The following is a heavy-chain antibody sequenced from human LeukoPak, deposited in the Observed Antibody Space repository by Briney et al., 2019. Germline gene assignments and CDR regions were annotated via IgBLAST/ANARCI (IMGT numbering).Heavy chain of an antibody. CDR2: IWYDGSNK. CDR1: GFTFSSYG. CDR3: AKDGGLDYDFWSGYHRIAYYFDY. Sequence: GRSLRLSCAASGFTFSSYGMHWVRQAPGKGLEWVAVIWYDGSNKYYADSVKGRFTISRDNSKNTLYLQMNSLRAEDTAVYYCAKDGGLDYDFWSGYHRIAYYFDYWGQGTLVTVSS. V-gene: IGHV3-33*06. D-gene: IGHD3-3*01. J-gene: IGHJ4*02.